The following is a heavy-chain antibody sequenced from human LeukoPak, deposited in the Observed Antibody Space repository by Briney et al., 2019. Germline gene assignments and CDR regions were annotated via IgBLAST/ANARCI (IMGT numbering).Heavy chain of an antibody. V-gene: IGHV4-59*08. CDR3: ARHGTISSESYFDY. CDR1: GGSVSSYY. D-gene: IGHD1-14*01. Sequence: PSETLSLTCSVSGGSVSSYYWSWIRQSPGKGLEWIGYIHNSGRTNYNPSLKSRVTGFVDTSKNQVSLRLSSATAADTAVYYCARHGTISSESYFDYWGQGALVTVSS. J-gene: IGHJ4*02. CDR2: IHNSGRT.